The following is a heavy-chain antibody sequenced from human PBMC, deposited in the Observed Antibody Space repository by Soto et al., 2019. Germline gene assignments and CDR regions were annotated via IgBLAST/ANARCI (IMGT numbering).Heavy chain of an antibody. D-gene: IGHD5-12*01. Sequence: SETLSLTCTVSGGSIISSAYYWVWIRQPPGKGLEWIGSISYSGTTHYNPSLKSRVTISVDTSKNQFSLKLSSVTAADTAVYYCARRYSGYGDYWGQGTLVTVS. CDR2: ISYSGTT. CDR1: GGSIISSAYY. CDR3: ARRYSGYGDY. J-gene: IGHJ4*02. V-gene: IGHV4-39*01.